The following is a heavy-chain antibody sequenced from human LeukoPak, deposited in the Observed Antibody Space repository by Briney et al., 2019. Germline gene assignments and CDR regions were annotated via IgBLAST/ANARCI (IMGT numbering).Heavy chain of an antibody. J-gene: IGHJ6*03. CDR3: ARGKGTNYYYYMDV. CDR1: GYTFTSYA. Sequence: GGSLRLSCAASGYTFTSYAMHWVRQAPGQRLEWMGWINAGNGNTKYSQEFQGRVTITRDTSASTAYMELGSLRSEDMAVYYCARGKGTNYYYYMDVWGKGTTVTVSS. V-gene: IGHV1-3*03. D-gene: IGHD1-1*01. CDR2: INAGNGNT.